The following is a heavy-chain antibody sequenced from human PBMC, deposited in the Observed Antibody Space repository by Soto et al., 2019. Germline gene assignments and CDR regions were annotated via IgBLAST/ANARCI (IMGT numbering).Heavy chain of an antibody. CDR3: ALRSMAVVPEY. Sequence: QVQLQESGPGLVKPSEILSLTCAVSGDSISSYYCMWIRQPPGKGLESIGYLYYGRSANYNPSLKSRVTLSVDTSTNQCSLTLSSMTAADTAVYYCALRSMAVVPEYWGQGTLVTVST. J-gene: IGHJ4*02. CDR2: LYYGRSA. V-gene: IGHV4-59*01. D-gene: IGHD3-22*01. CDR1: GDSISSYY.